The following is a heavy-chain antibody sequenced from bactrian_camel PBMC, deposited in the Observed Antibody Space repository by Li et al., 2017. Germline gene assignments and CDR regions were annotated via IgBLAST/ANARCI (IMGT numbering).Heavy chain of an antibody. CDR1: GFTFDIYG. D-gene: IGHD7*01. Sequence: VQLVESGGGLVQPGRSLRLSCTASGFTFDIYGMSWVRQAPGKGPEWVSGINRSGTTTFYSESVKGRFTISRDNDKKTLYLQLSSLKTEDTAMYYCVAKSLCRAKVVAWGASPTEYDYWGQGTQVTVS. CDR3: VAKSLCRAKVVAWGASPTEYDY. J-gene: IGHJ4*01. CDR2: INRSGTTT. V-gene: IGHV3S31*01.